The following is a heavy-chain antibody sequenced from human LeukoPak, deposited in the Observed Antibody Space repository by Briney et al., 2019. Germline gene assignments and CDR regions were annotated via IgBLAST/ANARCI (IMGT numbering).Heavy chain of an antibody. Sequence: SETLSLTCTVSGASIRNYYCSWIRQSAGKGLEWIGRIYSSGSTDYNPSLKSRVTMSIDVSRKEFSLRLISVTAADTAVYYCAREDGWPRYYFDFWGQGTLVTVSS. J-gene: IGHJ4*02. D-gene: IGHD5-24*01. CDR1: GASIRNYY. CDR2: IYSSGST. CDR3: AREDGWPRYYFDF. V-gene: IGHV4-4*07.